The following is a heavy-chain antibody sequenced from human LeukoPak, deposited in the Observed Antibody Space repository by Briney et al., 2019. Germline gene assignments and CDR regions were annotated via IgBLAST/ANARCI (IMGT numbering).Heavy chain of an antibody. CDR3: ARDFNSYGPRGGDYYYMDV. Sequence: PSETLSLTCTVSGGSISSSSYYWGWIRQPPGKGLEWIGSIYYSVSTYYNPSLKSRVTISVDTSKNQFSLKLSSVTAADTAVYYCARDFNSYGPRGGDYYYMDVWGKGTTVTISS. D-gene: IGHD5-18*01. J-gene: IGHJ6*03. CDR1: GGSISSSSYY. V-gene: IGHV4-39*02. CDR2: IYYSVST.